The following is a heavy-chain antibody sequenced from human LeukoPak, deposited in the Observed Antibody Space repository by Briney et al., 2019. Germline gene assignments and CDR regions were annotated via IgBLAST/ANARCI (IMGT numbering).Heavy chain of an antibody. D-gene: IGHD5-24*01. CDR2: IYYSGST. Sequence: SETLSLTCTVSGGSISSDYWSWIRQPPGKGLEWIGYIYYSGSTNYNPSLKSRVTISVDTFKTQFSLKLSSVTAAATAVYYCAREGVEMATIRSFDIWGQGTMVTVSS. CDR1: GGSISSDY. CDR3: AREGVEMATIRSFDI. J-gene: IGHJ3*02. V-gene: IGHV4-59*01.